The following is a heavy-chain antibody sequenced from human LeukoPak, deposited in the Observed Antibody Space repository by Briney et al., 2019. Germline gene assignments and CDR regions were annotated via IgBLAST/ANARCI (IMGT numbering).Heavy chain of an antibody. J-gene: IGHJ4*02. CDR3: ARGYYYDSSGYYYFDY. D-gene: IGHD3-22*01. CDR2: ISSSSSYI. V-gene: IGHV3-21*01. CDR1: GFTFSDYG. Sequence: GGSLRLSCAASGFTFSDYGMSWVRQAPGKGLEWVSSISSSSSYIYYADSVKGRFTISRDNAKNSLYLQMNSLRAEDTAVYYCARGYYYDSSGYYYFDYWGQGTLVTVSS.